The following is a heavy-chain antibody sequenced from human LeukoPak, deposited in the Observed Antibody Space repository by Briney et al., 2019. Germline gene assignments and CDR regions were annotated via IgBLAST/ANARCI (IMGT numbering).Heavy chain of an antibody. D-gene: IGHD4-17*01. V-gene: IGHV3-33*01. CDR1: GFTFSSYG. J-gene: IGHJ6*02. CDR3: ARPISTVSYYGMDV. Sequence: PGRSLRLSCAASGFTFSSYGMHWVRQAPGKRLEWVAVIWYDGSNKYYADSVKGRFTISRGNSKNTLYLQMNSLRAEDTAVYYCARPISTVSYYGMDVWGQGTTVTVSS. CDR2: IWYDGSNK.